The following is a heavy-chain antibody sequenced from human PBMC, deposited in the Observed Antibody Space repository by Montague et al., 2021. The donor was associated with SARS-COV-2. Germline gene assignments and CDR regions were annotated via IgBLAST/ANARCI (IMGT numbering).Heavy chain of an antibody. V-gene: IGHV4-39*07. D-gene: IGHD4-17*01. Sequence: SETLSLTCTVSGSSISTTNYYWAWIRQPPGKGLEWVGSIYNSDNTYYNPSLESRLTMSVDTSKNQFSLKLRSVTAADAAVYHCARAWRYGDYSGVHFAPWGQGTLATVSS. J-gene: IGHJ5*02. CDR1: GSSISTTNYY. CDR3: ARAWRYGDYSGVHFAP. CDR2: IYNSDNT.